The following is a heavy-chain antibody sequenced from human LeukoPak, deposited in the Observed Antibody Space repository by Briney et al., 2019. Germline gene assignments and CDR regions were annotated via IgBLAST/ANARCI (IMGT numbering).Heavy chain of an antibody. CDR2: ISGRTGGT. CDR3: AKCGNSGCHLIDY. J-gene: IGHJ4*02. CDR1: GFTFNTNA. D-gene: IGHD5-12*01. Sequence: PGGSLRLSCAASGFTFNTNAMSWVRQAPGKGLEWVSAISGRTGGTYYADSVKGRFTISRDNSKSTLYLQMDSLRVEDTAVYYCAKCGNSGCHLIDYWGQGTLVTVSS. V-gene: IGHV3-23*01.